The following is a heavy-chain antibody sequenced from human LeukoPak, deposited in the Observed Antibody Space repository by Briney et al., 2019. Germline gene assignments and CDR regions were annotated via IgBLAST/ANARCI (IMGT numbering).Heavy chain of an antibody. CDR3: ARLPYYYYYMDV. CDR2: INPNSGGT. CDR1: GYTFTGYY. Sequence: ASVKVSCKASGYTFTGYYMHWVGQAPGKGGEGMGWINPNSGGTNYAQKFQGRVNITRDTANSKAYMELRRVRSDDTAVYYCARLPYYYYYMDVWGKGTTVTVSS. J-gene: IGHJ6*03. V-gene: IGHV1-2*02.